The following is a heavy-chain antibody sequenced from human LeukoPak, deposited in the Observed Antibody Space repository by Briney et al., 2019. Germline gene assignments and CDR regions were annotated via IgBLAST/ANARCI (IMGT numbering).Heavy chain of an antibody. J-gene: IGHJ6*02. CDR3: ARVVTPIRDYYYYGMDV. Sequence: ASVKVSCKAPGGTFSSYAISWVRQAPGQGLEWMGRIIPILGIANYAQKFQGRVTITADKSTSTAYMELSSLRSEDTAVYYCARVVTPIRDYYYYGMDVWGQGTTVTVSS. V-gene: IGHV1-69*04. CDR1: GGTFSSYA. D-gene: IGHD4-23*01. CDR2: IIPILGIA.